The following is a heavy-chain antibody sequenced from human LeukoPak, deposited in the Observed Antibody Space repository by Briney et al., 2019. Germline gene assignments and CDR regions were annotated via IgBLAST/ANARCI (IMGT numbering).Heavy chain of an antibody. J-gene: IGHJ4*02. CDR3: AKPTRGSGSFLIDF. Sequence: PGGSLRLSCAASGFTFSSYGMHWARQAPGKGLEWVAVIWDDGSSKYYGDSVKGRFTISRDNSKNTLYLQMNSLRAEGTAVYYCAKPTRGSGSFLIDFWGQGTLVTVSS. D-gene: IGHD1-26*01. CDR1: GFTFSSYG. CDR2: IWDDGSSK. V-gene: IGHV3-33*06.